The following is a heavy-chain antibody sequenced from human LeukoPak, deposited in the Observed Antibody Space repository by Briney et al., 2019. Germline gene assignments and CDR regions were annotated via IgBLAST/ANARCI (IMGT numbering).Heavy chain of an antibody. Sequence: SETLSLTCTVSGGSISSSSYYWGWIRQPPGKGLEWIGSLYYSGSTYYNPSLKSRVTISVDTSKNQFSLKLSSATAADTAVYYCARWNDPATADYWGQGTLVTVSS. CDR3: ARWNDPATADY. J-gene: IGHJ4*02. D-gene: IGHD1-1*01. V-gene: IGHV4-39*07. CDR2: LYYSGST. CDR1: GGSISSSSYY.